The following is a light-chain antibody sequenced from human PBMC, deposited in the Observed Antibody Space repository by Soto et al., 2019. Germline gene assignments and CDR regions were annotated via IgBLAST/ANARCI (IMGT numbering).Light chain of an antibody. CDR2: DVN. Sequence: QSALIQPASVSGSPGQSITISCTGTTSDVGGYNHVSWFQQHPGKVPKLMIYDVNNRPSGVSNRFSGSKSGNTAYLTISGLQADDEADYYCSSYTNTNTLVFGGGTKLTVL. V-gene: IGLV2-14*01. CDR1: TSDVGGYNH. CDR3: SSYTNTNTLV. J-gene: IGLJ2*01.